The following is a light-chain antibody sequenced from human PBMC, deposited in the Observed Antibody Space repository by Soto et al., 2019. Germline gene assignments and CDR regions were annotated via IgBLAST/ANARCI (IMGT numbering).Light chain of an antibody. V-gene: IGKV3-20*01. Sequence: EIVLTQSPGTLSLSPGERATLSCRASQSVSSSYLAWYQQQPGQAPRLLIYGASSRATGLPDRFSGSGSGTDFTLTISRLEPEDFAVYYCQQYGSSPGFTSGPGTKVDIK. CDR3: QQYGSSPGFT. J-gene: IGKJ3*01. CDR2: GAS. CDR1: QSVSSSY.